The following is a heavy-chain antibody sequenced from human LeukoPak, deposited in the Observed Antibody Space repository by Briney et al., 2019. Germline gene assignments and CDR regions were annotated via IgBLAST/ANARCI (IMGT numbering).Heavy chain of an antibody. CDR1: GFTFSSNR. V-gene: IGHV3-7*01. CDR2: IKQDGSDK. D-gene: IGHD3-10*01. Sequence: PGGSLRLSCAASGFTFSSNRMHWVRQAPGKGLEWVAHIKQDGSDKFYVDSVNGRFTISRDKATKSLFLQMNTLRTATTAIYDSATFSGALHNTFDFWGQGTLVTVSS. J-gene: IGHJ4*02. CDR3: ATFSGALHNTFDF.